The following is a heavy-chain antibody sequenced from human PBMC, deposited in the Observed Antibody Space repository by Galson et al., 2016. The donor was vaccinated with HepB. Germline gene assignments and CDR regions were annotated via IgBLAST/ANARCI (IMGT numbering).Heavy chain of an antibody. CDR2: VNPNSDAT. V-gene: IGHV1-2*02. CDR3: AREEVPTVNSQHYFYYYGMDV. CDR1: GYTFSDYF. D-gene: IGHD4-17*01. Sequence: SVKVSCKASGYTFSDYFMHWVRRAPGHGPEWMGWVNPNSDATHYAPKFQGRVTMTRDTSINTVYMDLTSLTSDDTAVYYCAREEVPTVNSQHYFYYYGMDVWGQGTTVTVSS. J-gene: IGHJ6*02.